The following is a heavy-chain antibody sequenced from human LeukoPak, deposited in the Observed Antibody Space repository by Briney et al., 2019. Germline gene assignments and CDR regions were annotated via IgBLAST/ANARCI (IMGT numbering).Heavy chain of an antibody. CDR1: GFTFSSYS. Sequence: PGGSLRLSCAASGFTFSSYSMNWVRQAPGKGLEWVSSISSSSSYIYYADSVKGRFTISRDNSKNTLYLQMNSLRAEDTAVYYCAKDRSFFSYGGNYPYGMDVWGQGTTVTVSS. V-gene: IGHV3-21*04. CDR3: AKDRSFFSYGGNYPYGMDV. J-gene: IGHJ6*02. CDR2: ISSSSSYI. D-gene: IGHD4-23*01.